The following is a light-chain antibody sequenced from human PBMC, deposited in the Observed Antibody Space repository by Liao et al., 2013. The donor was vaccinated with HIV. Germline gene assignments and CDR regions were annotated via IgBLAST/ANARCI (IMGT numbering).Light chain of an antibody. V-gene: IGLV3-21*01. J-gene: IGLJ1*01. CDR1: NIGSKS. Sequence: SYVLTQPPSVSVAPGKTARITCGGNNIGSKSVHWYQQKPGQAPVLVIYYDSDRPSGIPERFSGSNSGNTATLTISRVEAGDEADYYCQVWESSSDHPYVFGTGTEVTVL. CDR3: QVWESSSDHPYV. CDR2: YDS.